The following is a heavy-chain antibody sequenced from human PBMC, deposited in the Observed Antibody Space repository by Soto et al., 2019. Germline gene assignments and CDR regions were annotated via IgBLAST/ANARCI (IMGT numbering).Heavy chain of an antibody. J-gene: IGHJ4*02. CDR2: ISGNGART. CDR3: AKEVTYISGSYYKY. D-gene: IGHD3-10*01. V-gene: IGHV3-23*01. Sequence: EVQLLESGGGLEQPGGSLRLSCAASGFIFSSYAMSWVRQAPGKGLEWVSGISGNGARTHYADSVKGRFTISRDNSKNILYLQMKSLRAEDTALYYCAKEVTYISGSYYKYWGQGTLVTVSS. CDR1: GFIFSSYA.